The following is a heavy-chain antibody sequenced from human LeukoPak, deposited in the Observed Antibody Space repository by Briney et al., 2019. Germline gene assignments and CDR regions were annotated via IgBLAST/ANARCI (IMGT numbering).Heavy chain of an antibody. CDR1: GFTFSSYS. V-gene: IGHV3-48*01. D-gene: IGHD2-15*01. J-gene: IGHJ4*02. CDR3: AGVKRPCSGNTCSEENGGDY. CDR2: ISSGGII. Sequence: PGGSLRLSCVASGFTFSSYSMNWVRQAPGEGLDWVSHISSGGIISYADSVRGRFTISRDNAKNSLYLQMNSLRADDTALYYCAGVKRPCSGNTCSEENGGDYWGQGTLVTVSS.